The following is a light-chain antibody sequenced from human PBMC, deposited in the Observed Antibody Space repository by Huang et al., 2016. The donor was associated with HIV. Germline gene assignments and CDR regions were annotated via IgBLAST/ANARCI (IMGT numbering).Light chain of an antibody. J-gene: IGKJ2*01. CDR1: QDISNY. V-gene: IGKV1-33*01. CDR2: DAS. Sequence: DIQMTQSPSSLSASLGDRVTITCQASQDISNYLNWYQQKPGKAPKLLIYDASNLETGFPSRFSGSGSGTDFTFTISSLQPEDIKTYYCQQYDNLYTFGQGTKLEIK. CDR3: QQYDNLYT.